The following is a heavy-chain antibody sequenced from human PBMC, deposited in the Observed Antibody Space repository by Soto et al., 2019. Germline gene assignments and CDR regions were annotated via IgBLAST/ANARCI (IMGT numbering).Heavy chain of an antibody. Sequence: SETLSLTCTVSCGSISSCDYYWSWIRQPPGKGLEWIGYIYYSGSTYYNPSLKSRVTISVDTSKNQFSLKLSSVTAADTAVYYCARQNWLQVLWFDPWGQGTLVTVSS. CDR1: CGSISSCDYY. D-gene: IGHD5-12*01. CDR2: IYYSGST. V-gene: IGHV4-30-4*01. CDR3: ARQNWLQVLWFDP. J-gene: IGHJ5*02.